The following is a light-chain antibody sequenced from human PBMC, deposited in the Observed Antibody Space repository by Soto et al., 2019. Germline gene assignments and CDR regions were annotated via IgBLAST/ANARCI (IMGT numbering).Light chain of an antibody. CDR1: QDITNY. J-gene: IGKJ5*01. V-gene: IGKV1-33*01. Sequence: DIQMTQSPSSLSASVGDRVTITCQASQDITNYLNWYQQKPGKAPRLLVYDGYNLDTGVPSRFSGSGSGTHFSFTISSLQPEDIATYYCQQFDSLPITFGQGTRLEI. CDR2: DGY. CDR3: QQFDSLPIT.